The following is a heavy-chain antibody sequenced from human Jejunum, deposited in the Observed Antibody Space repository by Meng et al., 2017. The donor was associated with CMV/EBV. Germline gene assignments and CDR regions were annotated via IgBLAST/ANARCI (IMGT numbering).Heavy chain of an antibody. CDR3: AKDDCGGGTCYGLDF. V-gene: IGHV3-23*01. Sequence: YDMTWVRQAPGKGLEWVSSISFNWHTPYYPDSVRARYADSVKGRFTISRDNSKNTLYLQMDSLRGEDTAIYYCAKDDCGGGTCYGLDFWGQGTLVTVSS. D-gene: IGHD2-21*01. CDR2: ISFNWHTP. CDR1: YD. J-gene: IGHJ4*02.